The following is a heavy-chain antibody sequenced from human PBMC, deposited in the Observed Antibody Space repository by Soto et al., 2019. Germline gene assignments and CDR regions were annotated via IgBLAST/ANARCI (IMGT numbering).Heavy chain of an antibody. V-gene: IGHV4-4*07. Sequence: SETLSLTCTFSVVSISSYYWSCIRQPAGKGLEWIGRIYTSGSTNYNPSLKSRVTMSVDTSKNQFSLKLSSVTAADTAVYYCARSSIAVAGTEYSGGQGTLVTSPQ. CDR2: IYTSGST. D-gene: IGHD6-19*01. J-gene: IGHJ4*02. CDR3: ARSSIAVAGTEYS. CDR1: VVSISSYY.